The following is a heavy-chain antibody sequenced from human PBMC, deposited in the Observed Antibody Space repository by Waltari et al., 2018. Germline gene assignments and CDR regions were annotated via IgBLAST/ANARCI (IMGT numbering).Heavy chain of an antibody. V-gene: IGHV3-9*01. CDR2: ISWNSGSI. J-gene: IGHJ4*02. CDR1: GFTFDDYA. CDR3: AKCRLPIFGVVITPFDY. D-gene: IGHD3-3*01. Sequence: EVQLVESGGGLVQPGRSLRLSCAASGFTFDDYAMHWVRQAPGKGLEWVSGISWNSGSIGYADSVKGRFTISRDNAKNSLYLQMNSLRAEDTALHYCAKCRLPIFGVVITPFDYWGQGTLVTVSS.